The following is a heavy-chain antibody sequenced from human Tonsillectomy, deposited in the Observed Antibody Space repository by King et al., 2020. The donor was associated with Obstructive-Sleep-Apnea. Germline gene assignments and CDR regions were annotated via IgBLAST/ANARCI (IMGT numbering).Heavy chain of an antibody. CDR3: AKCPPRYYYFYGMDV. CDR1: GDSFSSGTW. D-gene: IGHD2-2*01. V-gene: IGHV4-4*02. CDR2: ISHTGTT. Sequence: VPLQESGPGLLKPSGTLSLTCGVSGDSFSSGTWWSWVRQPPGKGLEWIGEISHTGTTNYNPSLQSRVTISLDRAKNQFSLNLNSVTAADTAVYFCAKCPPRYYYFYGMDVWGQGTTVTV. J-gene: IGHJ6*02.